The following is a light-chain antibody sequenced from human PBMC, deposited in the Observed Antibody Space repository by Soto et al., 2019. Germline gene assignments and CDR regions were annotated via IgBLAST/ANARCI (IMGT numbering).Light chain of an antibody. Sequence: AILMKQSPSSLSASKGDRVTITCRASQGISSYLAWYQQKPGKAPQLLIYAASNLQTGVPSRFSGSGFGTDFTLTISSLQPEDFAAYYCQQSYDMPWTFGLGTKVDIK. V-gene: IGKV1-8*01. CDR3: QQSYDMPWT. CDR2: AAS. CDR1: QGISSY. J-gene: IGKJ1*01.